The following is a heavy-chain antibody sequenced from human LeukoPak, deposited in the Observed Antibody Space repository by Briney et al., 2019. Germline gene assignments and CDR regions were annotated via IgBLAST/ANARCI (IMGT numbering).Heavy chain of an antibody. CDR1: GFTFSSYA. CDR3: LLMVRGVMSYYYMDV. V-gene: IGHV3-23*01. D-gene: IGHD3-10*01. Sequence: GGSLRLSCAASGFTFSSYAMSWVRPAPGKGLEWVSAISGSGGSTYYADSVKGRFTISRDNSKNTLYLQMNSLRAEDTAVYYSLLMVRGVMSYYYMDVWGKGTTVTASS. CDR2: ISGSGGST. J-gene: IGHJ6*03.